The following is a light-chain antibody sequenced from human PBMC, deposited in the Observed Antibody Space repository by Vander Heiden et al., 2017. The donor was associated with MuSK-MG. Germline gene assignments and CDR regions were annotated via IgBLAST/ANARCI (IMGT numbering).Light chain of an antibody. CDR1: QSISSW. CDR2: KAS. CDR3: QQYNSYPWT. J-gene: IGKJ1*01. Sequence: DIQMTPSPSTLSASVGDRVTITCRASQSISSWLAWYQQKPGKAPKLLIYKASSLESGGPSRCSGSGSGTEFTLTISSLQPDEFATDYCQQYNSYPWTFGQGTKVEIK. V-gene: IGKV1-5*03.